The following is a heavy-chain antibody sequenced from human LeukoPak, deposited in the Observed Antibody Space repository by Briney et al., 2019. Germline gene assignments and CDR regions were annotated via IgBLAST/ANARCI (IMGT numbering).Heavy chain of an antibody. J-gene: IGHJ5*02. D-gene: IGHD3-10*01. CDR2: IYYSGST. CDR1: GGSISSHY. CDR3: ARDDYRGVTNFDP. Sequence: SETLSLTCTVSGGSISSHYWSWIRQPPGKGLEWIGYIYYSGSTNYNPSLKSRVTISVDTSKNEFSLKLSSVTAADTAVYYCARDDYRGVTNFDPWGQGTLVTVSS. V-gene: IGHV4-59*11.